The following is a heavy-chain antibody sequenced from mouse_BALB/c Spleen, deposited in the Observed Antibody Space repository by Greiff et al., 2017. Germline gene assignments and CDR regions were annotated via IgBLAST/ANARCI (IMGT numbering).Heavy chain of an antibody. CDR3: ARGENYYGSGDY. D-gene: IGHD1-1*01. CDR1: GFTFSSYA. Sequence: EVKLMESGGGLVKPGGSLKLSCAASGFTFSSYAMSWVRQTPEKRLEWVASISSGGSTYYPDSVKGRFTISRDNARNILYLQMSSLRSEDTAMYYCARGENYYGSGDYWGQGTTLTVSS. CDR2: ISSGGST. J-gene: IGHJ2*01. V-gene: IGHV5-6-5*01.